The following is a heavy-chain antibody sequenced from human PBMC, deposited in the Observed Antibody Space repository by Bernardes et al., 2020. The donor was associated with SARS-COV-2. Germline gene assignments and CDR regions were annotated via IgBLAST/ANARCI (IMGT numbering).Heavy chain of an antibody. D-gene: IGHD3-16*01. CDR3: AKRGGYSFDY. J-gene: IGHJ4*02. V-gene: IGHV3-23*01. CDR2: IIGSGTNT. Sequence: GGSLRLSCAASGFTFSSSAMSWVRQAPGKGLEWVSLIIGSGTNTFYADSVKGRFTISRDNSKNTLYLQVNSLRAEDTAVYYCAKRGGYSFDYWGQGTLVNVSS. CDR1: GFTFSSSA.